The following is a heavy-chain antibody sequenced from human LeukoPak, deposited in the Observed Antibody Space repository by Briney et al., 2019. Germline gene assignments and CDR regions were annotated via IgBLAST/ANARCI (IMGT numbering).Heavy chain of an antibody. V-gene: IGHV3-23*01. Sequence: PGGSLRLSCTASGFTFTNFAMNWVRQAPGKGLEWVSAISGRGGSTYYADSVKGRFTISRDDSKNTLYLQMNSLRAEDTAVYYCAPFCSTTSCYTFDSWGQGTLVTVS. CDR2: ISGRGGST. CDR3: APFCSTTSCYTFDS. J-gene: IGHJ4*02. D-gene: IGHD2-2*02. CDR1: GFTFTNFA.